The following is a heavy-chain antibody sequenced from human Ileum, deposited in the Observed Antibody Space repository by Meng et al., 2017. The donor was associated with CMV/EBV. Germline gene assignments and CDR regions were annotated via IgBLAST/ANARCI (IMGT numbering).Heavy chain of an antibody. J-gene: IGHJ6*02. CDR2: IYYSETT. Sequence: SETLSPTCTVAGGSISGYFCNWSRQPPGKGPEWIGYIYYSETTSYNPSLKSPVTISVDTSKNQFSLKLSSVTAADTAVYYCARLNGDYYYYGMDVWGQGTTVTVSS. D-gene: IGHD2-8*01. V-gene: IGHV4-59*01. CDR3: ARLNGDYYYYGMDV. CDR1: GGSISGYF.